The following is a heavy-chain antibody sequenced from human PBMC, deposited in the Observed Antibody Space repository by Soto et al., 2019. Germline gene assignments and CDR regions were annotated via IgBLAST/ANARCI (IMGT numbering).Heavy chain of an antibody. CDR1: GFTFSSYA. V-gene: IGHV3-23*01. CDR2: ISGSGGST. D-gene: IGHD3-10*01. J-gene: IGHJ4*02. CDR3: AKGRYGSGSYSSLDY. Sequence: PGGSLRLSCAASGFTFSSYAMSWVRQAPGKGLEWVSAISGSGGSTYYADSVKGRFTISRDNSKNTLYLQMNSLRAEDTAVYYCAKGRYGSGSYSSLDYWGQGTLVTVSS.